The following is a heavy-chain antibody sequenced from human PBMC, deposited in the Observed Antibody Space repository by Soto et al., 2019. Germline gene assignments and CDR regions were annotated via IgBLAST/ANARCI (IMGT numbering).Heavy chain of an antibody. CDR3: VLGGLETGYYRDMDY. CDR1: GYTFKNYG. V-gene: IGHV1-18*04. D-gene: IGHD3-9*01. Sequence: QDHLVQSGAEVKKPGASAKVSCKASGYTFKNYGINWVRQAPGRGLEWVAGISAYNGDTSYAQHLQGRGTVTTETLTSTAYMELRSLRPDDTAVYFCVLGGLETGYYRDMDYWGQGTLVSVSS. J-gene: IGHJ4*02. CDR2: ISAYNGDT.